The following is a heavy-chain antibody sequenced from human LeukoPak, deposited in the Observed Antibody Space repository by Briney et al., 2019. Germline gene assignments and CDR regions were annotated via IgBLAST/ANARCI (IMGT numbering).Heavy chain of an antibody. CDR1: GGSISSYY. V-gene: IGHV4-4*07. CDR3: AGDIVEVPAAIPFQH. J-gene: IGHJ1*01. CDR2: IYTSGST. D-gene: IGHD2-2*01. Sequence: SETLSLTCTVSGGSISSYYWSWIRQPAGKGLEWIGRIYTSGSTNYNPSLKSRVTVSVDTSKNQFSLKLSSVTAADTAVYYCAGDIVEVPAAIPFQHWGQGTLVTVSS.